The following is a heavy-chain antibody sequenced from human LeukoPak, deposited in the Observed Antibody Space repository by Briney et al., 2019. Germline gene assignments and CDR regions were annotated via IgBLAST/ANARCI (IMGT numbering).Heavy chain of an antibody. CDR2: INPNSGGT. J-gene: IGHJ4*02. CDR1: GYTFTDYY. Sequence: ASVKVSXKASGYTFTDYYMHWVRQAPGQGLEWIGRINPNSGGTNYAQKFQGRVTMTRDTSISTAYMELSRLRSDDTAVYYCARELIAVAGCFDYWGQGTLVTVSS. D-gene: IGHD6-19*01. CDR3: ARELIAVAGCFDY. V-gene: IGHV1-2*06.